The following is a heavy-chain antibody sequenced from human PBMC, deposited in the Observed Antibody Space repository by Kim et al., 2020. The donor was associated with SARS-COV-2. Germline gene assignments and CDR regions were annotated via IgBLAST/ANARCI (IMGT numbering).Heavy chain of an antibody. D-gene: IGHD6-13*01. CDR2: ITSSGSST. V-gene: IGHV3-23*01. CDR1: GFTFSSYA. J-gene: IGHJ4*02. CDR3: AKRVATAGRNCDY. Sequence: GGSLRLSCAASGFTFSSYAMSWVRQSPRKGLEWVSGITSSGSSTYYADSVKGRFTISRDNSKNTLYLQMDSLGAEDTAVYYCAKRVATAGRNCDYWGQGTLVTVSS.